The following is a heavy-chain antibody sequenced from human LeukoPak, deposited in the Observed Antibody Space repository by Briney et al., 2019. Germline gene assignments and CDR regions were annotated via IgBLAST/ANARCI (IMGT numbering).Heavy chain of an antibody. CDR3: ARDRGTGSNSPYYFDY. J-gene: IGHJ4*02. D-gene: IGHD3-10*01. V-gene: IGHV3-74*01. CDR2: INSDGSGT. CDR1: GFTFSSYW. Sequence: GGSLRLSCAASGFTFSSYWMHWVRQAPGKGLVWVSRINSDGSGTTYADFVKGRFTISRDNAKNSLYLQMNSLRAEDTAVYYCARDRGTGSNSPYYFDYWGQGTLVTVSS.